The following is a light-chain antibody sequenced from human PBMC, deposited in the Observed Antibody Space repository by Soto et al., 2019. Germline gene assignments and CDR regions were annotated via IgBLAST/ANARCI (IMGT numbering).Light chain of an antibody. Sequence: NFMLTQPHSVSESPGKTVTISCTGGSGSIASNYVQWYQQRPGSAPTTVIYEDNQRPFGVPDRFSGSIDSSSNSASLTISGLRTEDEADYYCQSYDSSNVVFGGGTKLTVL. CDR2: EDN. J-gene: IGLJ2*01. CDR3: QSYDSSNVV. CDR1: SGSIASNY. V-gene: IGLV6-57*02.